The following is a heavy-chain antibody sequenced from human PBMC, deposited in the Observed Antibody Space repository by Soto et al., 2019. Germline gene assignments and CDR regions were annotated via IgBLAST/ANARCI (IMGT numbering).Heavy chain of an antibody. CDR1: GYTFTSYG. CDR3: AREAAFPGPHDAFDI. CDR2: ISAYNGNT. V-gene: IGHV1-18*01. J-gene: IGHJ3*02. Sequence: ASVKVSCKASGYTFTSYGISWVRQAPGQGLEWMGWISAYNGNTNYAQKLQGRVTMTTDTSTSTAYMELRSLRSDDTAVYYCAREAAFPGPHDAFDIWGQGTMVTVSS. D-gene: IGHD3-3*02.